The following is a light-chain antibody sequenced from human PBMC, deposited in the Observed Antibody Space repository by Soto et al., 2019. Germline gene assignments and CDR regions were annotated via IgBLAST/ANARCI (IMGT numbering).Light chain of an antibody. CDR3: QQANSFPIT. V-gene: IGKV1-12*01. J-gene: IGKJ5*01. CDR2: VAS. Sequence: DIQLVQSPSSVSASVGDTVTITCRATQHISSWLAWYQQKPGKAPNLLIYVASTLQSGVPSRFSGNGSGTYFTLTISSLQPEDFATYYCQQANSFPITFAQGKRLEIK. CDR1: QHISSW.